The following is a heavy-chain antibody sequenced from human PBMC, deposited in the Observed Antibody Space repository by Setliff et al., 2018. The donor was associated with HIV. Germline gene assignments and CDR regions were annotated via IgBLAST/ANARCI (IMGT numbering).Heavy chain of an antibody. CDR3: ARGRYRSRWYSIPTFYYYYVDV. D-gene: IGHD6-13*01. CDR2: INHSAST. CDR1: GGSFSGNY. J-gene: IGHJ6*03. V-gene: IGHV4-34*01. Sequence: KASETLSLTCAVYGGSFSGNYWSWIRQPPGKGLEWIGEINHSASTNYNPSLKTRVTISVDTSKNQFSLKLRSVTAADTALYYCARGRYRSRWYSIPTFYYYYVDVWGKGTKVTVSS.